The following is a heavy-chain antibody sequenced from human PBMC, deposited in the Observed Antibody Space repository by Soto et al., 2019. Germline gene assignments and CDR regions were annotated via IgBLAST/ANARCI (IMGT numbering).Heavy chain of an antibody. CDR1: GFTFSSHA. D-gene: IGHD6-19*01. Sequence: GGSLGLSCAASGFTFSSHAMSWVRQAPGKGLEWVSSTIDSGGRSYHADSVRGRFTISRDNSKNTLYLQMNSLRADDTAIYYCAKDKMEQWLVGGYYDYWGQGALVTVS. J-gene: IGHJ4*02. CDR2: TIDSGGRS. CDR3: AKDKMEQWLVGGYYDY. V-gene: IGHV3-23*01.